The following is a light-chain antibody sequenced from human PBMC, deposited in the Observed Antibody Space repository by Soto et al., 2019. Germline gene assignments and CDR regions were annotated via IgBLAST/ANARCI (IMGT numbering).Light chain of an antibody. J-gene: IGKJ1*01. Sequence: EIVLTQSPGTLSLSPGERATLSCRASQSVSSSYLAWYQQKPGQAPRLLIYGTYSRATRIPDRFSGSGSGTDFTITISRLEPEDFAVYYCQQYGSSPPTFGQGTKVEIK. CDR1: QSVSSSY. CDR3: QQYGSSPPT. V-gene: IGKV3-20*01. CDR2: GTY.